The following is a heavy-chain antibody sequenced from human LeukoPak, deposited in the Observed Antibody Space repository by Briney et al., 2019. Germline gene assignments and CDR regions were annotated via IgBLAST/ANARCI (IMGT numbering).Heavy chain of an antibody. CDR2: FDPEDGET. D-gene: IGHD3-10*01. CDR3: ATAVGSGSYYFDY. Sequence: GASVKVSCKVSGYTLTELSIHWVRQAPGKGLEWMGGFDPEDGETIYAQKFQGRVTMTEDTSTDTAYMELSSLRSEDTAVYYCATAVGSGSYYFDYWGQGTLVTVSS. CDR1: GYTLTELS. J-gene: IGHJ4*02. V-gene: IGHV1-24*01.